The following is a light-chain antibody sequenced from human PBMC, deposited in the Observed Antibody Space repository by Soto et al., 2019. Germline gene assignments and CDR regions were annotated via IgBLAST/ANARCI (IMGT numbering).Light chain of an antibody. Sequence: DIQMTQSPSSLSASVGDSVTITCQASQEINKYLNWYQQKTGKAPKIMIYDISKLETGVPSRLSGSRSGTDFNFTISRLQPEDFATYYCQKYDNVPLTCGGGTKGDIK. CDR2: DIS. CDR3: QKYDNVPLT. J-gene: IGKJ4*01. V-gene: IGKV1-33*01. CDR1: QEINKY.